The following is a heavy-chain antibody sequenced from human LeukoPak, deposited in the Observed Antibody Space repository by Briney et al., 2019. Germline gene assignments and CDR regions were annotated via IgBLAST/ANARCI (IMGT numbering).Heavy chain of an antibody. Sequence: SVKVSCKASGDTFSSYAISWVRQAPGQGLGWMGGIIPIFGTANYAQKFQGRVTITADESPSTAYMELSSLRSEDTAVYYCAARPGCSSTSCYVVYWGQGTLVTVSS. J-gene: IGHJ4*02. V-gene: IGHV1-69*13. CDR3: AARPGCSSTSCYVVY. CDR2: IIPIFGTA. D-gene: IGHD2-2*01. CDR1: GDTFSSYA.